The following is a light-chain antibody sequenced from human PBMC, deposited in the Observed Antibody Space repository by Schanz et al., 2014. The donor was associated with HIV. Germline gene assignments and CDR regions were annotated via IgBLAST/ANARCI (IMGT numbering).Light chain of an antibody. J-gene: IGKJ1*01. Sequence: EIVLTQSPATLSLSPGERATLSCRASQSISSSYLAWYQQKPGQAPRLLIFGASNRATGIPDRFSGGVSGTDFTLTISRVEPEDYAVYYCQQYGSSPWTFGQGTRVDVK. CDR1: QSISSSY. V-gene: IGKV3-20*01. CDR2: GAS. CDR3: QQYGSSPWT.